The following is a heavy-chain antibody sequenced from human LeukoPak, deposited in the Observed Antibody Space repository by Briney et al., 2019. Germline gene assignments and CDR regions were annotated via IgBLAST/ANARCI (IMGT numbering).Heavy chain of an antibody. V-gene: IGHV3-23*01. CDR3: VRDQRIVGATMIDY. Sequence: PGGSLRLSCAASGFTFSSYAMSWVRQAPGKGLEWVSAISGSGGSTYYADSVKGRFTISRDNAKNSLYLQMNSLRAEDTAVYYCVRDQRIVGATMIDYWGQGTLVTVSS. J-gene: IGHJ4*02. CDR1: GFTFSSYA. CDR2: ISGSGGST. D-gene: IGHD1-26*01.